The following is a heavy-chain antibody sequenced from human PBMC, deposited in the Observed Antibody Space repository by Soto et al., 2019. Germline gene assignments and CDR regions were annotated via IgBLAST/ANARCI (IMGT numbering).Heavy chain of an antibody. V-gene: IGHV3-15*07. CDR3: TTDRHMTTVIGNNYYGLAV. D-gene: IGHD4-17*01. CDR1: GFTITNAW. Sequence: EVQLVESGGGLVKPGGSLRLSCAASGFTITNAWMNWVRQAPGKGLEWVGRIKTRTDGATTDYAAPVKGRFSLTGDDSKTTLFLQMNSLKTEDSAVYYCTTDRHMTTVIGNNYYGLAVWGQGTTVTVSS. CDR2: IKTRTDGATT. J-gene: IGHJ6*02.